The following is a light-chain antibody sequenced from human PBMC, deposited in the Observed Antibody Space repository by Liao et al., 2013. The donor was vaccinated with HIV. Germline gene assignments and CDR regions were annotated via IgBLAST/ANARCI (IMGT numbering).Light chain of an antibody. Sequence: SNVLTQPPSVSVAPGKTARITCGGNDIGSYSVHWYQQKSGQAPVVVIYYDSDRPSGIPDRFSGSNSGNTATLTISRVEAGDEADYYCQVWDSRSALYVFGTGTKVTVL. CDR1: DIGSYS. V-gene: IGLV3-21*01. J-gene: IGLJ1*01. CDR2: YDS. CDR3: QVWDSRSALYV.